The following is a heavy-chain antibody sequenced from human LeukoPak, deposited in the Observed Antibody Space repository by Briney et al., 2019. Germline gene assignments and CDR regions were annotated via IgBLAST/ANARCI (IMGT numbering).Heavy chain of an antibody. CDR2: ISWNSGSI. D-gene: IGHD3-9*01. J-gene: IGHJ4*02. Sequence: GRSLRLSCAASGFSFDDYAMHWVRQAPGKGLEWVSGISWNSGSIGYADSVKGRFTISRDNAKNSLYLQMNSLRAEDTALYYCAKEGYFDILRPYCFDYWGQETLVPVSS. CDR1: GFSFDDYA. V-gene: IGHV3-9*01. CDR3: AKEGYFDILRPYCFDY.